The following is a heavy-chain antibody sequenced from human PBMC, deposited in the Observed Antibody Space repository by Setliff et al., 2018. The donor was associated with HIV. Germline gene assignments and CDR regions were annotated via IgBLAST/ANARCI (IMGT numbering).Heavy chain of an antibody. Sequence: ESLKISCEASGYIFTNYWIGWVRQMPGRGLEYMGIILPRDSDTRYSPSFQGQVTLSVDKSISTAYLQWSSLKASDTAMYYCATPISITSGSAFDYWGQGTLVTVSS. J-gene: IGHJ4*02. CDR3: ATPISITSGSAFDY. D-gene: IGHD2-2*01. CDR2: ILPRDSDT. CDR1: GYIFTNYW. V-gene: IGHV5-51*01.